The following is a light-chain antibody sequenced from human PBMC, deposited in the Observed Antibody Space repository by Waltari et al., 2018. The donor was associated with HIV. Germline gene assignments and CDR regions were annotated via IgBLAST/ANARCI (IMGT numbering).Light chain of an antibody. J-gene: IGKJ2*01. V-gene: IGKV1-39*01. Sequence: DIQMTQSPSSLSASIGDSVTITCRATQNIKNYVNWFQQPPGKAPKLLIHGASTLHSGVPARFSGSGSGTEFTLTINRLLPEDFATYYCQQSYITPRTFGQGTNLEVK. CDR1: QNIKNY. CDR3: QQSYITPRT. CDR2: GAS.